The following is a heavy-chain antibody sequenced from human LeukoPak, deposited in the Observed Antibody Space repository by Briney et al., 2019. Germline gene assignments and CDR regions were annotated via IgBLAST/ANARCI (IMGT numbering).Heavy chain of an antibody. CDR3: ARDGYKIKYYFDY. Sequence: GGSLRLSCAASGFTFDDYAMHWVRQAPGKGLEWVSGISWNSGSIGYADSVKGRFTISRDNAKNSLYLQMNSLRAEDTAVYYCARDGYKIKYYFDYWGQGTLVTVSS. CDR2: ISWNSGSI. V-gene: IGHV3-9*01. J-gene: IGHJ4*02. CDR1: GFTFDDYA. D-gene: IGHD5-12*01.